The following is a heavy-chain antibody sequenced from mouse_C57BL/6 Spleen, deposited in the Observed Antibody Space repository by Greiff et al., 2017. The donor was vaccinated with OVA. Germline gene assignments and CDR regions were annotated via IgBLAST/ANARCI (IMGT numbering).Heavy chain of an antibody. CDR1: GFSLTSYG. V-gene: IGHV2-6-1*01. Sequence: VMLVESGPGLVAPSQRLSITCTVSGFSLTSYGVHWVRQPPGKGLEWLVVIWSDGSTTYNSALKSRLSISKDNSKSQVFLKMNSLQTDDTAMYYCARHYYGSSYGYFDVWGTGTTVTVSS. J-gene: IGHJ1*03. CDR2: IWSDGST. D-gene: IGHD1-1*01. CDR3: ARHYYGSSYGYFDV.